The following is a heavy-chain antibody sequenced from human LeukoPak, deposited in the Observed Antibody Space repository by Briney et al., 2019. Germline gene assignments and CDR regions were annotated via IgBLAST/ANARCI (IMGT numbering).Heavy chain of an antibody. Sequence: ASVKVSCKASGYTFTGYYMHWVRQAPGQGLEWMGWINPNSGGTNYAQKFQGRDTMTRDTSISTAYMELSRLRSDDTAVYYCARDMFWQLGLLDYWGQGTLVTVSS. CDR1: GYTFTGYY. J-gene: IGHJ4*02. CDR2: INPNSGGT. D-gene: IGHD6-13*01. V-gene: IGHV1-2*02. CDR3: ARDMFWQLGLLDY.